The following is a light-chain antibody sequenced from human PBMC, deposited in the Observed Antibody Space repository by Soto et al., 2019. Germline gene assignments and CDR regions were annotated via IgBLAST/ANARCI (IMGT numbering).Light chain of an antibody. CDR3: QHYFNRPYT. CDR1: QSVTSN. V-gene: IGKV3-15*01. CDR2: GAS. J-gene: IGKJ2*01. Sequence: EIVMTQSPATLSVSPGERATLSCRASQSVTSNLAWYQQKPGRAPRLLLYGASTRATGIPARFSGSGSGTEFTLTISNLQSEDFALYDCQHYFNRPYTFGQGTKLEIK.